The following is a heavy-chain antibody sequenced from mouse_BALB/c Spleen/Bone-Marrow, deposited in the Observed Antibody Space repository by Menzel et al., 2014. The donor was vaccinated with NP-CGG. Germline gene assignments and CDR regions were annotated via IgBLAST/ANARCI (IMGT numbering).Heavy chain of an antibody. V-gene: IGHV1S81*02. Sequence: QVQLQQSGAELVKPGASVELSCKASGYTFTSYWMHWVKQRPGQGLEWIGEINPSNGRTNYNEKFKSKATLTVDKSSSTAYMQLSSLTSEDSAVYYCARRNGDYWGQGTTLTVSS. CDR3: ARRNGDY. CDR1: GYTFTSYW. CDR2: INPSNGRT. J-gene: IGHJ2*01.